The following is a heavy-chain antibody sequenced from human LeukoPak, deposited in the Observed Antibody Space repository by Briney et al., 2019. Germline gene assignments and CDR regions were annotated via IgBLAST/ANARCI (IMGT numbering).Heavy chain of an antibody. CDR3: ARDSLLGGSGLDY. V-gene: IGHV4-39*07. CDR1: GGSISSSSYY. J-gene: IGHJ4*02. Sequence: PSETLSLTCTVSGGSISSSSYYWGWIRQPPGKGLEWIGSIYYSGSTYYNPSLKSRVTISVDTSKNQFSLKLSSVTAADTAVYYCARDSLLGGSGLDYWGQGTLVTVSS. CDR2: IYYSGST. D-gene: IGHD3-10*01.